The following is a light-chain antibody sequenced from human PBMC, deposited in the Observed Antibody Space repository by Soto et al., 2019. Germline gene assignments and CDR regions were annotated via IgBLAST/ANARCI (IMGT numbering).Light chain of an antibody. CDR2: GIS. J-gene: IGKJ5*01. CDR1: QTVTRSY. CDR3: QQYNNWPPIT. Sequence: EIVLTQSPGTLSLSPGEGATLSWRASQTVTRSYLAWYQHKPGQAPRLLISGISRRAPGIPDRFSGSGSGTEFTLTISSLQSEDFAAYYCQQYNNWPPITFGQGTRLEIK. V-gene: IGKV3-20*01.